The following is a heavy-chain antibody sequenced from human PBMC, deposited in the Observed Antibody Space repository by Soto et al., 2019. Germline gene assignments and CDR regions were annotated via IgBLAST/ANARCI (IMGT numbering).Heavy chain of an antibody. CDR2: IYSNEYT. V-gene: IGHV4-59*08. CDR3: ARHRDYDILTNYLKYYFDY. Sequence: SETLSLTCTFSCFSIRSYFWSWIRRAPGKGLEWIGYIYSNEYTDYNPSLKSRVIISVDMSKDQFSLQLKSVTAADTAVYYCARHRDYDILTNYLKYYFDYWGQGTLVTVS. D-gene: IGHD3-9*01. J-gene: IGHJ4*02. CDR1: CFSIRSYF.